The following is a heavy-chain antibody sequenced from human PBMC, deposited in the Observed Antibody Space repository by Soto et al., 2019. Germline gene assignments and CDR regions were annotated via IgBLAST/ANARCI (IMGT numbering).Heavy chain of an antibody. D-gene: IGHD2-2*01. V-gene: IGHV1-3*01. J-gene: IGHJ4*02. CDR3: ARVRAGCSRTSCFLED. CDR1: GYTFTTYP. CDR2: INADNGNT. Sequence: GASVKVSCKTSGYTFTTYPMHWVRQAPGQRLEWMGWINADNGNTKYSQKFQGRVTITRDTLASATYMELTSLRSEDTAVYFCARVRAGCSRTSCFLEDWDRGTLVTSPQ.